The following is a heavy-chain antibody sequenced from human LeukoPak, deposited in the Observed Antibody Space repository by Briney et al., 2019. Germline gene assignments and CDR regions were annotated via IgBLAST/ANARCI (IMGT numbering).Heavy chain of an antibody. CDR1: GGTFSRYT. J-gene: IGHJ6*03. V-gene: IGHV1-69*02. D-gene: IGHD2-2*01. CDR3: ARVSSTRKYYYYYMDV. CDR2: IIPILGIA. Sequence: GSSVKVSCKASGGTFSRYTISWVRQAPGQGLEWMGRIIPILGIANYAQKFQGRVTITADKSTSTAYMELSSLRSEDTAVYYCARVSSTRKYYYYYMDVWGIGTTVTVSS.